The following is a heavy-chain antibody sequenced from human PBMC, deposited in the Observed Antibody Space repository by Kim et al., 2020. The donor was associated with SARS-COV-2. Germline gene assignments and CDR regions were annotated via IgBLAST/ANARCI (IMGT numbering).Heavy chain of an antibody. CDR3: ARNLYGATIFDY. J-gene: IGHJ4*02. V-gene: IGHV3-48*02. D-gene: IGHD4-17*01. Sequence: YYADSVKGRFTISRDNAKNSLYLQMNSLRDEDTAVYYCARNLYGATIFDYWGPGTLVTVSS.